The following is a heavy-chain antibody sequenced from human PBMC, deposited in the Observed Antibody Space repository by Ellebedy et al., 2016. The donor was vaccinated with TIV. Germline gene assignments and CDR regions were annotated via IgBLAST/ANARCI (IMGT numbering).Heavy chain of an antibody. V-gene: IGHV3-11*01. CDR1: GFTITNSF. J-gene: IGHJ4*02. CDR2: ISSASNTI. CDR3: ARGKQWLSFDV. Sequence: PGGSLRLSCEVSGFTITNSFMSWIRQAPGKGLEWVAYISSASNTIQYADSVKGRFTVSRDNTKNTLYLQMNSLRGDDTAVYFCARGKQWLSFDVWGQGTLVTVSS. D-gene: IGHD6-19*01.